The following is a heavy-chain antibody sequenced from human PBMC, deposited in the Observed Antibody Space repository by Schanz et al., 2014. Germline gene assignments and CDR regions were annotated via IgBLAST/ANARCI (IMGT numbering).Heavy chain of an antibody. J-gene: IGHJ4*02. D-gene: IGHD5-12*01. CDR1: GYTFSSYG. Sequence: QVQLVQSGAEVKKPGASVKVSCKASGYTFSSYGITWVRQAPGQGLEWMGWINGYNGHTLYAQKFQGRVTMTTDTSTSTSYMELTSLRVDDTAVYYCARDVSAYVGNDFDYWGQGALVTVSS. CDR2: INGYNGHT. V-gene: IGHV1-18*01. CDR3: ARDVSAYVGNDFDY.